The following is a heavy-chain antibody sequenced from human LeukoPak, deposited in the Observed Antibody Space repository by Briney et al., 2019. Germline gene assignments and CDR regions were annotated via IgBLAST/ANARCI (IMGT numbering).Heavy chain of an antibody. J-gene: IGHJ5*02. Sequence: SETLSLTCTVSGGSISSSSYYWGWLRQPPGKGLEWFGLIYNSGSTYYNPSLKSRVTMSVDTAKNQFYVKLRSVTAADTAVYYCARTNYGDYVMTWFDPWGQGTLVTVSS. V-gene: IGHV4-39*01. D-gene: IGHD4-17*01. CDR1: GGSISSSSYY. CDR2: IYNSGST. CDR3: ARTNYGDYVMTWFDP.